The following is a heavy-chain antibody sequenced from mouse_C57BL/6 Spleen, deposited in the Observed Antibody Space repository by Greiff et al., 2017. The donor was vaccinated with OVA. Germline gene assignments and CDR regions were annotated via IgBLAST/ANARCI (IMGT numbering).Heavy chain of an antibody. V-gene: IGHV5-17*01. D-gene: IGHD2-5*01. J-gene: IGHJ2*01. CDR2: ISSGSSTI. CDR3: ARPDGIVSTYFDY. Sequence: EVMLVESGGGLVKPGGSLKLSCAASGFTFSDYGMHWVRQAPEKGLEWVAYISSGSSTIYYADTVKGRFTISRDNAKNTLFLQMTSLRSEDTAMYYCARPDGIVSTYFDYWGTGTTLTVSS. CDR1: GFTFSDYG.